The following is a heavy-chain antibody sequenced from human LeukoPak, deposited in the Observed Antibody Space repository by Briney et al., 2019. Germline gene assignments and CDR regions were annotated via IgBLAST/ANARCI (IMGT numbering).Heavy chain of an antibody. D-gene: IGHD1-26*01. CDR1: GYSFTSYW. Sequence: GESPKISCKGSGYSFTSYWIGWVRQMPGKGLEWMGIIYPGDSDTRYSPSFQGQVTISADKSISTAYLQWSSLKASDTAMYYCASHAIVGATLFDYWGQGTLVTVSS. CDR2: IYPGDSDT. J-gene: IGHJ4*02. CDR3: ASHAIVGATLFDY. V-gene: IGHV5-51*01.